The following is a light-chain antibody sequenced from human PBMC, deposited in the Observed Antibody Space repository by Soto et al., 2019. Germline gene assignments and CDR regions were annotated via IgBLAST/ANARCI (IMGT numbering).Light chain of an antibody. Sequence: DIQLTQSPSFLSASVGDRVTITCRASQGISSYLAWYQQKPGKAPKLLIYAASTLQSGVPSRFRASGSGTEFTLTIRSLQPEDFAVYYCQQRRNWPPWTVGQGTKVDIK. V-gene: IGKV1-9*01. CDR1: QGISSY. CDR3: QQRRNWPPWT. J-gene: IGKJ1*01. CDR2: AAS.